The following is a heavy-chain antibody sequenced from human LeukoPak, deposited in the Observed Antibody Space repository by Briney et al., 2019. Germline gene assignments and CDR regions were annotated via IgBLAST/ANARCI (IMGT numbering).Heavy chain of an antibody. D-gene: IGHD1-26*01. J-gene: IGHJ5*02. V-gene: IGHV3-23*01. CDR1: GFTFSSYE. CDR3: ARSLVVGATYPYH. CDR2: ISGSGIST. Sequence: HPGGSLRLSCAASGFTFSSYEMNWVRQAPGKGLEWVSHISGSGISTYYADSVKGRFTISRDNSKNTLYLQLNSLRAEDTAVYYCARSLVVGATYPYHWGQGTLVTVSS.